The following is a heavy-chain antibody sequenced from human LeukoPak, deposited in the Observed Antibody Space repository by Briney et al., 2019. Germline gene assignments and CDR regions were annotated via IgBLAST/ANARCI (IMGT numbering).Heavy chain of an antibody. Sequence: SQTLSLTCAISGDSVSSSSAAWSWIRQSPSRGLEWLGRTYYRSKWYTDYAVSVKSRLTINPDTSKNQFSLQLNSMTPEGTAVYYCAREGSEGYLFDYWGQGTLVTVSS. D-gene: IGHD1-1*01. CDR3: AREGSEGYLFDY. J-gene: IGHJ4*02. CDR1: GDSVSSSSAA. CDR2: TYYRSKWYT. V-gene: IGHV6-1*01.